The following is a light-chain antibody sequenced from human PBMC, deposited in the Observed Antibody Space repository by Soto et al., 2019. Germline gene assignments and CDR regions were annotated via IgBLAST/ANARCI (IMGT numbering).Light chain of an antibody. CDR2: SAS. CDR1: QTVSTN. Sequence: ESVMTQSPATLSVSPGENVSLSCRASQTVSTNLAWYQQKPGQPPRLLIHSASTRATGVPARFGGSGSGTEFTLTISSLQSEDFAVYYCQQYNNWPPKFGQGTKVDTK. J-gene: IGKJ1*01. CDR3: QQYNNWPPK. V-gene: IGKV3-15*01.